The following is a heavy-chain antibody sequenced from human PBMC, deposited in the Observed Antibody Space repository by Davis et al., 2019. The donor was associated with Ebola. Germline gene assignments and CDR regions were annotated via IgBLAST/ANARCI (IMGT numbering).Heavy chain of an antibody. J-gene: IGHJ4*02. CDR2: IKQDGSEK. V-gene: IGHV3-7*01. Sequence: PGGSLRLSCAASGFTFSSYWMSWVRQAPGKGLEWVANIKQDGSEKYYVDSVKGRFTASRDNSKNTLYLQMNGLRAEDTAVYYCARDRNWGCEYWGQGTLVTVSS. CDR3: ARDRNWGCEY. CDR1: GFTFSSYW. D-gene: IGHD7-27*01.